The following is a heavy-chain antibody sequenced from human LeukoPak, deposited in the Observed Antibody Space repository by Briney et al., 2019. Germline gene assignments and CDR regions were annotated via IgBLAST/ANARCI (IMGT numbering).Heavy chain of an antibody. CDR3: AVGVGYCSGGSCRRGWFDP. V-gene: IGHV1-3*01. CDR1: GYTFTSYA. J-gene: IGHJ5*02. CDR2: INAGNGNT. Sequence: GASVKVSCKASGYTFTSYAMHWVRQAPGQRLEWMGWINAGNGNTKYSQKFQGRVTITRDTSASTAYMELSSLRSEDTAVYYCAVGVGYCSGGSCRRGWFDPWGQGTLVTVSS. D-gene: IGHD2-15*01.